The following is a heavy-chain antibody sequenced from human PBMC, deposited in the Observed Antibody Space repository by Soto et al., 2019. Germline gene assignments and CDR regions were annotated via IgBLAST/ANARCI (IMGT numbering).Heavy chain of an antibody. CDR1: GFTFSSYA. V-gene: IGHV3-23*01. CDR3: MLQTLWC. Sequence: EVQLLESGGGLVQPGGSLRLSCAASGFTFSSYAMSWVRQAPGKGLEWVSAISGNDASTYYADSVKGRFTISRDNSKNTLYLQMNSLRAEDTAVYYCMLQTLWCWGQGTLVTVSS. D-gene: IGHD2-21*01. CDR2: ISGNDAST. J-gene: IGHJ4*02.